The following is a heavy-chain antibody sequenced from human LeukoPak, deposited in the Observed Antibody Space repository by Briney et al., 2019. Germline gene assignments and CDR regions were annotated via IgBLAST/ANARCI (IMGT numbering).Heavy chain of an antibody. Sequence: GGSLRLSCAASGFTVSSNYMSWVRQAPGKGPEWVASIRRDGSEEFYLDSVKGRFTISRDNAMNSLYLQMNRLRAEDTALYYCARESNLGDWGQGTLVTVSS. CDR2: IRRDGSEE. J-gene: IGHJ4*02. CDR1: GFTVSSNY. D-gene: IGHD3-16*01. V-gene: IGHV3-7*01. CDR3: ARESNLGD.